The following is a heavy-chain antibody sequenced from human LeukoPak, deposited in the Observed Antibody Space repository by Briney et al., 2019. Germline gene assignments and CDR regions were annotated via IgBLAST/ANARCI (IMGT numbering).Heavy chain of an antibody. D-gene: IGHD2-2*01. CDR1: GYTFTGYY. J-gene: IGHJ5*02. V-gene: IGHV1-2*02. CDR3: ASSIVVVPAAIRAWFDP. Sequence: GASVKVSCKASGYTFTGYYMHWVRQAPGQGLEWMGWINPNSGGTNYAQKFQGRVTMTRDTSISTAYMELSRLRSDDTAVYYCASSIVVVPAAIRAWFDPWGQGTLVTVSS. CDR2: INPNSGGT.